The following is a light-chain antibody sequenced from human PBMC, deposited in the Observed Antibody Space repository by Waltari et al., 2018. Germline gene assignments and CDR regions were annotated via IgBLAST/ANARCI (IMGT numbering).Light chain of an antibody. V-gene: IGKV4-1*01. CDR2: WAS. CDR3: QQYYSSPYT. J-gene: IGKJ2*01. CDR1: PTVLYNSNNRNY. Sequence: DFVMTQSPASLALSLGERATIHCKTSPTVLYNSNNRNYLTWYQQKPGQPPKLLFYWASTRESGVPDRFSPSGSGTDFTLTISRLQPEDVAIYYCQQYYSSPYTFGQGTRLEIK.